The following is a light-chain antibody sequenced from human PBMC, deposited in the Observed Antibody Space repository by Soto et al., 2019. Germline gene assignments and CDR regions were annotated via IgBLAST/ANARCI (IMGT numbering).Light chain of an antibody. CDR1: PSVSSSY. CDR3: QQRNIWPPVT. CDR2: GAS. Sequence: EIVLTQSPGTLSLSPRERATLSCRASPSVSSSYLAWYQQKPGRAPRLLIYGASTRATGIPARFSGSGCGTDFTLTISSLEPEDSAVYYCQQRNIWPPVTFGQGTRLEIK. J-gene: IGKJ5*01. V-gene: IGKV3D-20*02.